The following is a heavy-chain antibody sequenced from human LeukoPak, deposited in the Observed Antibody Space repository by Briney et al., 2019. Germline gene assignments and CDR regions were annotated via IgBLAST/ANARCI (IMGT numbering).Heavy chain of an antibody. J-gene: IGHJ4*02. D-gene: IGHD3-22*01. V-gene: IGHV3-23*01. CDR3: AKDLRYYDSSGYYYGDFFDY. CDR2: TSDRGDYT. Sequence: GGSLRLSCAASGFTFTSYSMSWVRQAPGKGLEWVSGTSDRGDYTYYADSVEGRFTISRDNSKNTLYLHMNSLRAEDTAVYYCAKDLRYYDSSGYYYGDFFDYWGQGALVTVSS. CDR1: GFTFTSYS.